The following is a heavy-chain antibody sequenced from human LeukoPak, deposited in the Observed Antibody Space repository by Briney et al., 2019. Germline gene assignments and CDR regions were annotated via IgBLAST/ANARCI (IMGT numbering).Heavy chain of an antibody. CDR1: GFTFSTYW. Sequence: GGSLILSCAASGFTFSTYWMSWVRQAPGKGLEWVANTKEDGGEKYYVDSVKGRFTISRDNAKNSLYLQMNGLRMEDTAVYYCARGKYYYDTSGYFCFDYWGQGTLVTVSS. CDR2: TKEDGGEK. CDR3: ARGKYYYDTSGYFCFDY. D-gene: IGHD3-22*01. J-gene: IGHJ4*02. V-gene: IGHV3-7*04.